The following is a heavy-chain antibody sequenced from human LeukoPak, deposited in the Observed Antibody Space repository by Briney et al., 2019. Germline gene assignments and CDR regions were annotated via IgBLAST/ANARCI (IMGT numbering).Heavy chain of an antibody. Sequence: ASVKVSCKASGYTFTDYYMHWVRQAPGQGLEWMGWINPNSGGTNYAQKFQGRVTMTRDTSISTAYMELSRLRSDDTAVYYCARDLALRENDAFDIWGQGTMVTVSS. CDR3: ARDLALRENDAFDI. J-gene: IGHJ3*02. V-gene: IGHV1-2*02. CDR2: INPNSGGT. D-gene: IGHD4-17*01. CDR1: GYTFTDYY.